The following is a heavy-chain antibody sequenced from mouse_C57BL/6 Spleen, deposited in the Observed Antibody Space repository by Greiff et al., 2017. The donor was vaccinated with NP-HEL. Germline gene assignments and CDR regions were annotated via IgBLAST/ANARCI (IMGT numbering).Heavy chain of an antibody. CDR3: ARRGTGRGYFDV. Sequence: VKLQQPGAELVMPGASVKLSCKASGYTFTSYWMHWVKQRPGQGLEWIGEIDPSDSYTNYNQKFKGKSTLTVDKSSSTAYMQLSSLTSEDSAVYYCARRGTGRGYFDVWGTGTTVTVSS. D-gene: IGHD4-1*01. V-gene: IGHV1-69*01. J-gene: IGHJ1*03. CDR1: GYTFTSYW. CDR2: IDPSDSYT.